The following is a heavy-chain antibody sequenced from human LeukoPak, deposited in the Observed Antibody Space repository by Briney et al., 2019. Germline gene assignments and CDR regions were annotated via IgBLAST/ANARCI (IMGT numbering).Heavy chain of an antibody. Sequence: GESLKISCKGSGYRFISYWIGWVRQMPGKGLEWMGIIYPGDSDTRYGPSFQGQVTISADKSISTAYLQWSSLKASDTAMYYCARVPGSSTRGALDYWGQGTLVTVSS. CDR3: ARVPGSSTRGALDY. CDR1: GYRFISYW. J-gene: IGHJ4*02. CDR2: IYPGDSDT. V-gene: IGHV5-51*01. D-gene: IGHD2-2*01.